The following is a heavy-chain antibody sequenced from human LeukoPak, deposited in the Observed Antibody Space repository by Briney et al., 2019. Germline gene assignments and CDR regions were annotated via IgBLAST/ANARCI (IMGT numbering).Heavy chain of an antibody. CDR2: IKQDGSEK. V-gene: IGHV3-7*04. J-gene: IGHJ6*03. CDR1: GFTFGIYA. Sequence: GGSLRLSCAASGFTFGIYAMNWVRQAPGKGLEWVANIKQDGSEKYYVDSVKGRFTISRDNAKNSLYLQMNSLRAEDTAVYYCARGGSGSSPLMRGYYYYYMDVWGKGTTVTISS. D-gene: IGHD3-10*01. CDR3: ARGGSGSSPLMRGYYYYYMDV.